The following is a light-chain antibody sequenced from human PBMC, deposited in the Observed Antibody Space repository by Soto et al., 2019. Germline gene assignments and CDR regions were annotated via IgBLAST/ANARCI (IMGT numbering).Light chain of an antibody. J-gene: IGKJ1*01. CDR3: QQYYNYSWT. CDR2: RAS. CDR1: QSVSSW. V-gene: IGKV1-5*03. Sequence: DIQMTQSPSTLSASIGDRVTITCRASQSVSSWLAWYQQKPGKAPNLLIYRASTLESGVPSRFSGSGSGTEFTLTISSLQPDDFATYYCQQYYNYSWTFGQGTKVEIK.